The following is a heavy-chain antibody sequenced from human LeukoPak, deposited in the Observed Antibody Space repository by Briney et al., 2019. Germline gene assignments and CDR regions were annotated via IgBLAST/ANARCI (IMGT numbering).Heavy chain of an antibody. CDR2: IKQDGSEK. Sequence: GTSLRLSCAASGFTFSSYWMSWVRQAPGKGLEWVANIKQDGSEKYYVDSVKGRFTISRDNAKNSLYLQMNSLRAEDTAVYYCARDRYYGSGISYYYYYMDVWGKGTTVTISS. J-gene: IGHJ6*03. CDR3: ARDRYYGSGISYYYYYMDV. V-gene: IGHV3-7*01. CDR1: GFTFSSYW. D-gene: IGHD3-10*01.